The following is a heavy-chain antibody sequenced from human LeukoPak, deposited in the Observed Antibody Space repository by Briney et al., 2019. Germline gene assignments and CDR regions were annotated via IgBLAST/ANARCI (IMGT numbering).Heavy chain of an antibody. Sequence: GGSLRLSCAASGFSFGSSVMSWVRQAPGKGLEWASAITADGGGTNHADPVKGRFTISRDNSKITLYLQMNSLRAEDTAVYYCVKEDHYGDYVQIDHWGQGTLVTVSS. CDR1: GFSFGSSV. D-gene: IGHD4-17*01. CDR3: VKEDHYGDYVQIDH. V-gene: IGHV3-23*01. CDR2: ITADGGGT. J-gene: IGHJ4*02.